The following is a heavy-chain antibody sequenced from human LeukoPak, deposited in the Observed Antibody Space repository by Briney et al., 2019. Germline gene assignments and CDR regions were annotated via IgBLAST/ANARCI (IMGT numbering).Heavy chain of an antibody. Sequence: PAGGSLRLSCAASGFTLSNAWMNWVRQAPGKGLEWVSYISSSGSTIYYADSVKGRFTISRDNAKNSLYLQMNSLRAEDTAVYYCARERADEWIQLWGLSEALDYWGQGTLVTVSS. D-gene: IGHD5-18*01. CDR3: ARERADEWIQLWGLSEALDY. J-gene: IGHJ4*02. CDR1: GFTLSNAW. CDR2: ISSSGSTI. V-gene: IGHV3-48*04.